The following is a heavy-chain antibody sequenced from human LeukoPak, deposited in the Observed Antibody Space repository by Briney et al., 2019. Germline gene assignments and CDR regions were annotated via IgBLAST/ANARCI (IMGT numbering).Heavy chain of an antibody. CDR3: ARSLNDYGDFDY. CDR2: IGWDDDK. D-gene: IGHD4-17*01. V-gene: IGHV2-70*01. Sequence: ESGPALVKPTQTLTLTCTFSGFSLSTSGMCVSWIRQPPGKALEWLALIGWDDDKYYSTSLKTRLTISKDTSKNQVVLTMTNMDPVDTATYYCARSLNDYGDFDYWGQGTLVTVSS. J-gene: IGHJ4*02. CDR1: GFSLSTSGMC.